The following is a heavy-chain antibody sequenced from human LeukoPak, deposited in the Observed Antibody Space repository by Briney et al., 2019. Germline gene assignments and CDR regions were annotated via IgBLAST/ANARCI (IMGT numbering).Heavy chain of an antibody. CDR1: GFTFSSYW. V-gene: IGHV3-74*01. CDR2: INTNGSST. J-gene: IGHJ4*02. CDR3: ARSDYGDAY. D-gene: IGHD4-17*01. Sequence: GGSLRLSCAASGFTFSSYWMNWVRQAPGKGLVWVSRINTNGSSTTYADSVKGRFTISRDNAKNTLYLQMNSLRAEDTAVYYCARSDYGDAYWGQGTLVTVSS.